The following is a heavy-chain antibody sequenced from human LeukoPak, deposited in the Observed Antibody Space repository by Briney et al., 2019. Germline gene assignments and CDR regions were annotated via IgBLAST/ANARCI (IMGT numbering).Heavy chain of an antibody. CDR3: AKSGYSSSWYGYYYYYMDV. CDR1: GGSISSSSYY. CDR2: IYYSGST. Sequence: SETLSLTCTVSGGSISSSSYYWGWIRQPPGKGLEWIGSIYYSGSTYYNPSLKSRVTISVDTSKNQFSLKLSSVTAADTAEYYCAKSGYSSSWYGYYYYYMDVWGKGTTVTVSS. J-gene: IGHJ6*03. V-gene: IGHV4-39*07. D-gene: IGHD6-13*01.